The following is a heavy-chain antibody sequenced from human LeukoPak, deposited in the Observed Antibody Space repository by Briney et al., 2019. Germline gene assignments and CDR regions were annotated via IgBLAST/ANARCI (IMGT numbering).Heavy chain of an antibody. Sequence: ASVKVSCKASGGTFSSYAMSWLRQAPGQGLEWMGGIIPIFGTANYAQKFQGRVTITTDESTSTAYMELSSLRSEDTAVYYCARANWNKNYYFDYWGQGTLVTVSS. CDR1: GGTFSSYA. CDR3: ARANWNKNYYFDY. D-gene: IGHD1/OR15-1a*01. CDR2: IIPIFGTA. V-gene: IGHV1-69*05. J-gene: IGHJ4*02.